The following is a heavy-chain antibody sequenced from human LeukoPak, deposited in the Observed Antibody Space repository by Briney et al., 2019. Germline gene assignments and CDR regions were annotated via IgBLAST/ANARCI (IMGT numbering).Heavy chain of an antibody. CDR3: ARNNWNARTQRWFYFDN. V-gene: IGHV3-33*01. CDR2: IWHDGTNK. CDR1: GFTFSIHG. Sequence: GGSLRLSCAASGFTFSIHGMHWVRQAPGKGLEWVAIIWHDGTNKYYAGSVKGRFTISRDNSKNTVYLQMDSLRAEDTAVYYCARNNWNARTQRWFYFDNWGQGTLVTVPS. J-gene: IGHJ4*02. D-gene: IGHD1-1*01.